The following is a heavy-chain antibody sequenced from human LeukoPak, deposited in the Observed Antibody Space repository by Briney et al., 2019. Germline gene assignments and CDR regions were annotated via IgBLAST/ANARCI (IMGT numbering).Heavy chain of an antibody. CDR1: GFTFTNAW. CDR3: STGSATGWYVY. CDR2: IKSKTDGGTA. Sequence: GGSLRLSWAASGFTFTNAWVIWVRQAPGKGLEWVGRIKSKTDGGTADYAALVKGRFTISRDDSKNILYLQMNSLKVDDTAVYYCSTGSATGWYVYWGQGTLVTVSS. V-gene: IGHV3-15*01. D-gene: IGHD6-19*01. J-gene: IGHJ4*02.